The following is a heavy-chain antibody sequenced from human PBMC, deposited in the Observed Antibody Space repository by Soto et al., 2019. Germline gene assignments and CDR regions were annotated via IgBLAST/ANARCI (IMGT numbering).Heavy chain of an antibody. D-gene: IGHD3-22*01. V-gene: IGHV1-2*02. Sequence: AAVKVSCKXSGYTFTGYYMQWVRQAPGQGLEGMGWINPNSGGKNYAQKFQGRVTMTRNTSISTAYMELSRLSSDDTAVYYCARVWRDYYDSSGPMPKDAFDIWGQGTLVTVSS. CDR3: ARVWRDYYDSSGPMPKDAFDI. CDR2: INPNSGGK. J-gene: IGHJ3*02. CDR1: GYTFTGYY.